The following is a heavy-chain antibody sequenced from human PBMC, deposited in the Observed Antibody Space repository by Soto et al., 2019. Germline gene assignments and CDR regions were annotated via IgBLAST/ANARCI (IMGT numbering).Heavy chain of an antibody. J-gene: IGHJ6*02. CDR3: AKYPMLSGMQV. CDR2: IIPILTTA. D-gene: IGHD3-16*02. Sequence: QVQLVQSGAEMKKPGSSVTVSCKASGGTFSSFSINWLRQAPGQGLEWMGGIIPILTTADYAQKFQDRVTITADVPTTTVYMPLRSLRSDDTAIYYCAKYPMLSGMQVWCQGTTVTVSS. CDR1: GGTFSSFS. V-gene: IGHV1-69*12.